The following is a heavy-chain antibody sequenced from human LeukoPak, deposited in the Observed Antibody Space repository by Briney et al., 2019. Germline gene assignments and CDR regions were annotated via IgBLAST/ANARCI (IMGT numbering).Heavy chain of an antibody. CDR3: TTDGEYSNYGAEAFDI. Sequence: GGSLRLSCAASGFTISNAWMSWVRQAPGKGLEWVGRIKSKTDGGTTDYAAPVKGRFTISRDDSKNTLYLQMNSLKTEDTAVYYCTTDGEYSNYGAEAFDIWGQGTMVTVSS. CDR2: IKSKTDGGTT. V-gene: IGHV3-15*01. D-gene: IGHD4-11*01. CDR1: GFTISNAW. J-gene: IGHJ3*02.